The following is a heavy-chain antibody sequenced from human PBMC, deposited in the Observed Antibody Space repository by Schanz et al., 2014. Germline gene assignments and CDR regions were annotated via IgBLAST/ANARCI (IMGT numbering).Heavy chain of an antibody. J-gene: IGHJ3*02. V-gene: IGHV1-18*01. CDR1: GYTFTSHG. Sequence: QVQLVQSGTEVKKPGASVKVSCKASGYTFTSHGISWVRQAPGQGLEWMGWIGGSDGNTNFAQKFQGRVTMTTDTSTSTVYMELRSLTSDDSAVYYCAFDRDDAYDIWGQGTTVIVSS. CDR3: AFDRDDAYDI. D-gene: IGHD3-9*01. CDR2: IGGSDGNT.